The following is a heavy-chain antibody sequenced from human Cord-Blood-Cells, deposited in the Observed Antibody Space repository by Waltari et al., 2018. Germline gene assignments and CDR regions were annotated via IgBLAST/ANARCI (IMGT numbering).Heavy chain of an antibody. J-gene: IGHJ3*02. Sequence: EVQLVESGGGLVKPGGSLRLSCAASGFTFSSYSMNWVRQAPGKGLEWVSSISSSSSYIDYAYAVKGRFTISRDNAKNSVYLQMNSLRAEDTAVYYCARVVGYCTNGVCYAFDIWGQGTMVTVSS. D-gene: IGHD2-8*01. V-gene: IGHV3-21*01. CDR1: GFTFSSYS. CDR2: ISSSSSYI. CDR3: ARVVGYCTNGVCYAFDI.